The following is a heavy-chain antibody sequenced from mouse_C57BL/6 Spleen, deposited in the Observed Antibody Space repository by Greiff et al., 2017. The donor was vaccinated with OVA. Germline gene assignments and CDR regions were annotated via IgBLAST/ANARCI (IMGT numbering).Heavy chain of an antibody. CDR1: GYTFTSYW. CDR3: ARYGITTVDGMAMDD. D-gene: IGHD1-1*01. CDR2: IYPGSGST. V-gene: IGHV1-55*01. Sequence: QVQLQQPGAELVKPGASVKMSCKASGYTFTSYWITWVKQRPGQGLEWIGDIYPGSGSTNYNEKFKSKATLTVDTSSSTAYMQLSSLTSEDSAVYYCARYGITTVDGMAMDDWGQGTSVTVSS. J-gene: IGHJ4*01.